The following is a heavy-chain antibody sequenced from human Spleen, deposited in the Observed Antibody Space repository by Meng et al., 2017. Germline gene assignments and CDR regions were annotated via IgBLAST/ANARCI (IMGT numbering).Heavy chain of an antibody. CDR2: MFHTGSS. J-gene: IGHJ4*02. D-gene: IGHD4-23*01. CDR3: ARVFGDYGGPSGAYYFDY. Sequence: QVHLQESGTGLVKPSGTLYLTCVVSVGSVSSTNWWNWVRQPPGKGLEWIGEMFHTGSSKYTPSLKSRVTISVDTSKNQFSLKLSSVTAADTAVYYCARVFGDYGGPSGAYYFDYWGQGTLVTVSS. V-gene: IGHV4-4*02. CDR1: VGSVSSTNW.